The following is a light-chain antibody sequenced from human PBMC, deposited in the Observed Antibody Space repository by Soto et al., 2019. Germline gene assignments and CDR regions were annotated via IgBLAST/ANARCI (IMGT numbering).Light chain of an antibody. CDR1: QSILYSSNNQNC. V-gene: IGKV4-1*01. CDR3: QQYCATPWT. Sequence: DIVMTQSPDSLAVSLGGRATINCESSQSILYSSNNQNCLAWYQQKPGQPPKLLIYWASTRESGVPDRFSGGGSVTDFTLTSSSLQAEDVAVYYCQQYCATPWTFGQGTKVEIK. J-gene: IGKJ1*01. CDR2: WAS.